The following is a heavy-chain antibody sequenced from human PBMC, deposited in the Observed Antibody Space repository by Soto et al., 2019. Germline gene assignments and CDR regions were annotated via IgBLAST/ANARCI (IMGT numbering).Heavy chain of an antibody. V-gene: IGHV1-2*04. CDR2: INPNSGGT. Sequence: ASVKVSCKASGYTFTGYYMHWVRQAPGQGLEWMGWINPNSGGTNYAQKFQGWVTMTRDTSISTAYMELSRLRSDDTAVYYCARTTSYYDFWSGLSPDYYYGMDVWGQGTTVTVSS. CDR1: GYTFTGYY. D-gene: IGHD3-3*01. J-gene: IGHJ6*02. CDR3: ARTTSYYDFWSGLSPDYYYGMDV.